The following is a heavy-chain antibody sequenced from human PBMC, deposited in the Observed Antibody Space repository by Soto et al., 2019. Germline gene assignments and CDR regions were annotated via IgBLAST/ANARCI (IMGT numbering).Heavy chain of an antibody. V-gene: IGHV4-59*01. CDR2: IYYSGGT. Sequence: ASETLSLTCTVSGGSISSYYWSWIRQPPGKGLEWIGYIYYSGGTNYNPSLKSRVTISVDTSKNQFSLKLSSVTAADTAVYYCASSPFPLFGSFAYWGQGTLVTVSS. CDR1: GGSISSYY. J-gene: IGHJ4*02. D-gene: IGHD1-26*01. CDR3: ASSPFPLFGSFAY.